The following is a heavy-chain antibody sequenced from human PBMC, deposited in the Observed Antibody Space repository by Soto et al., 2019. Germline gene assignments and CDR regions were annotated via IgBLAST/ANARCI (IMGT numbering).Heavy chain of an antibody. Sequence: SVKVSCKASGGTFSSSAISWVRQAPGQGREWMGGIIPIFGTADYAQKFQGRVTITADESSSTAYMELSSLRSEDTAVYYCASVETQRYYYGMDVWGQGTTVTVSS. CDR3: ASVETQRYYYGMDV. D-gene: IGHD2-15*01. J-gene: IGHJ6*02. CDR1: GGTFSSSA. V-gene: IGHV1-69*13. CDR2: IIPIFGTA.